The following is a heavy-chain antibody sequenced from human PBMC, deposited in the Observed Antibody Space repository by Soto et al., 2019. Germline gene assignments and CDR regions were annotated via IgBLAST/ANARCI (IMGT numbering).Heavy chain of an antibody. CDR2: IWYDGSNK. CDR3: ARDQLRWFLRSYGMDV. D-gene: IGHD4-17*01. Sequence: QVQLVESEGGVVQPGRSLRLSCAASGFTFSSYGMHWVSQAPGKGLEWVAVIWYDGSNKYYADSVKGRFTISRDNSKNTLYLQMNSLRAEDTAVYYCARDQLRWFLRSYGMDVWGQGTTVTVSS. V-gene: IGHV3-33*01. J-gene: IGHJ6*02. CDR1: GFTFSSYG.